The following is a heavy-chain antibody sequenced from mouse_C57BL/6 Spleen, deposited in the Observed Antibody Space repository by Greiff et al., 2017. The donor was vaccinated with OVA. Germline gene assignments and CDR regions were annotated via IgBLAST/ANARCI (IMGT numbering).Heavy chain of an antibody. J-gene: IGHJ2*01. CDR3: TREGFTTVVAYYFDY. D-gene: IGHD1-1*01. CDR2: IDPETGGT. Sequence: QVQLQQSGAELVRPGASVTLSCKASGYTFTDYEMHWVKQTPVHGLEWIGAIDPETGGTAYNQKFKGKAILTADKSSSTAYMELRSLTSEDSAVYYCTREGFTTVVAYYFDYWGQGTTLTVSS. V-gene: IGHV1-15*01. CDR1: GYTFTDYE.